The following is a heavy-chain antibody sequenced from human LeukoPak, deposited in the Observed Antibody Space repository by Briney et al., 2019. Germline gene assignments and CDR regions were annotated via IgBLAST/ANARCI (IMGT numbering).Heavy chain of an antibody. CDR2: IYYSGST. D-gene: IGHD2-15*01. J-gene: IGHJ4*02. CDR3: ARVRIGSGRAFDY. CDR1: GGSISSYY. Sequence: SETLSLTCTVSGGSISSYYWSWIRQPPGKGLEWIGYIYYSGSTNYNPSLKSRVTISVDTSKNQFSLKLNSMTAADTAVYYCARVRIGSGRAFDYWGQGSLVTVSS. V-gene: IGHV4-59*01.